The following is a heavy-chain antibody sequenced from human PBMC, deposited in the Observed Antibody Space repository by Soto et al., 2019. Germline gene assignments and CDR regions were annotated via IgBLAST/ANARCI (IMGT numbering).Heavy chain of an antibody. J-gene: IGHJ4*02. CDR2: IYWDDYK. D-gene: IGHD3-16*01. Sequence: SGPTLVNPAQTLTLTCTFSGFSLSTSGVGVGWIRQPPGEALEWLALIYWDDYKHFSPSLESRLTITKDTSKNQVVLTMTNMDPVDTATYYCVHKGGGDRILDYWGQGTLVTVSS. V-gene: IGHV2-5*02. CDR3: VHKGGGDRILDY. CDR1: GFSLSTSGVG.